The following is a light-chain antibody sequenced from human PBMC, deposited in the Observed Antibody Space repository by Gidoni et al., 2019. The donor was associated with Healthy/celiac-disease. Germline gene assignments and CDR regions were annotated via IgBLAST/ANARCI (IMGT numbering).Light chain of an antibody. CDR3: QQYYSYPGT. CDR1: QGISSY. Sequence: AIRMTQSPSPFSASTGDRVTITCRASQGISSYLAWYQKKPGKAPKLLIYAASTLQSGVPSRFSGSGSGTDFTLTISGLQSEDFATYYCQQYYSYPGTFGQGTKVEIK. CDR2: AAS. J-gene: IGKJ1*01. V-gene: IGKV1-8*01.